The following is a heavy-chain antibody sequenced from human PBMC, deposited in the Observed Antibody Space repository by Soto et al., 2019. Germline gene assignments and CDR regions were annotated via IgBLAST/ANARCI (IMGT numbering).Heavy chain of an antibody. Sequence: QVQLMEAGPGLVRPSQTLSLTCTVSGGSINPDGEYWNWMRQRPGEGLEWIGSIHSSGSIYCTPSLKGRVQVSADTSKTQFSLRLDSVTAADTAVYYCVRGKRGPWDFDLWGRGNLVAVSS. J-gene: IGHJ2*01. D-gene: IGHD3-10*01. CDR2: IHSSGSI. CDR1: GGSINPDGEY. V-gene: IGHV4-31*03. CDR3: VRGKRGPWDFDL.